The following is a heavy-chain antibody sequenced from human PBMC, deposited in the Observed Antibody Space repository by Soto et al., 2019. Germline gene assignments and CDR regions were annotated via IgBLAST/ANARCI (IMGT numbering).Heavy chain of an antibody. D-gene: IGHD3-16*01. CDR2: IIPVFDKS. J-gene: IGHJ3*01. CDR3: ARLRRDWGDAFDL. V-gene: IGHV1-69*01. Sequence: QVQLVQSGADVKKPGSSVKVSCKTSGGSFGSSAISWVRQAPAQGLEWMGEIIPVFDKSNYAQNFQGRLTITADEHTGTVFMQLSSLRSKDTAVYFSARLRRDWGDAFDLWGLGTFVTVSS. CDR1: GGSFGSSA.